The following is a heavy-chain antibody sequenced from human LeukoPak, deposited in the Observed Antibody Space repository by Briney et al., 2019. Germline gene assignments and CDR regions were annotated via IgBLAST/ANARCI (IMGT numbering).Heavy chain of an antibody. CDR2: IRYDGSNK. CDR3: AKASSPYYYDSSGYYCAFDY. Sequence: GGSLRLSCAASGFTFSSYGMHWVRQASGKGLEWVAFIRYDGSNKYYADSVKGRFTISRDNSKNTLYLQMNSLRAEDTAVYYCAKASSPYYYDSSGYYCAFDYCGQGTLVTVSS. D-gene: IGHD3-22*01. V-gene: IGHV3-30*02. J-gene: IGHJ4*02. CDR1: GFTFSSYG.